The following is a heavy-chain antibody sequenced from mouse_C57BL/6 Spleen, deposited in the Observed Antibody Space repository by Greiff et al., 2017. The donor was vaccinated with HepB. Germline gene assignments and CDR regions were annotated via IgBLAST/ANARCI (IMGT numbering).Heavy chain of an antibody. Sequence: VKLQQSGAELVRPGASVTLSCKASGYTFTDYEMHWVKQTPVHGLEWIGAIDPETGGTAYNQKFKGKAILTADKSSSTAYMELRSLTSEDSAVYYCTRYSLYDGYEWFAYWGQGTLVTVSA. CDR3: TRYSLYDGYEWFAY. CDR1: GYTFTDYE. V-gene: IGHV1-15*01. D-gene: IGHD2-3*01. J-gene: IGHJ3*01. CDR2: IDPETGGT.